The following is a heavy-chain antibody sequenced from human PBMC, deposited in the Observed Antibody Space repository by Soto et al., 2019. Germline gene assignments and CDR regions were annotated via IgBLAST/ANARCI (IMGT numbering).Heavy chain of an antibody. CDR1: GYTFTGYY. J-gene: IGHJ6*02. V-gene: IGHV1-2*04. D-gene: IGHD2-15*01. CDR3: ARETTLADTPSCGMDV. CDR2: INPNSGGT. Sequence: QVQLVQSGAEVKKPGASVKVSCKASGYTFTGYYMHWVRQTPGQGVEWMGWINPNSGGTNYAQKFQGWVTMTRDTSISTAYMELSRLRSDDTAVYYCARETTLADTPSCGMDVWGQGTTVTVSS.